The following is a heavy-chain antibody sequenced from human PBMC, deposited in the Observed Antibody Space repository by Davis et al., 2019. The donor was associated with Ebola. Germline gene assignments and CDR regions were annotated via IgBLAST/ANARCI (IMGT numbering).Heavy chain of an antibody. Sequence: PGGSLRLSCAASGFTFSYYDMQWVRQAAGKGLEWVSGIGTLGGDTHYADSVKGRFTISRDDAKNSLYLQMDSLRAGDTAIYYCARANSGCTGGGCFSGHWFDPWGQGTLVTVSS. CDR2: IGTLGGDT. V-gene: IGHV3-13*01. CDR3: ARANSGCTGGGCFSGHWFDP. CDR1: GFTFSYYD. D-gene: IGHD2-15*01. J-gene: IGHJ5*02.